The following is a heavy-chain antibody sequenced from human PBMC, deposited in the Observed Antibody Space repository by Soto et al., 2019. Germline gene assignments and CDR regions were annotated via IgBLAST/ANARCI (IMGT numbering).Heavy chain of an antibody. CDR1: GFTFSDSW. D-gene: IGHD4-4*01. J-gene: IGHJ5*02. CDR2: IKPDESEK. CDR3: VRGGSNYAS. Sequence: EVQLVESGGDLVQPGGSLRLSCTASGFTFSDSWMTWVRQAPGKGLEWVARIKPDESEKKYADSVKGRFSISRDNAKNSMYLQMDSLRGDDTAVYYCVRGGSNYASWGQGTLVTVSS. V-gene: IGHV3-7*01.